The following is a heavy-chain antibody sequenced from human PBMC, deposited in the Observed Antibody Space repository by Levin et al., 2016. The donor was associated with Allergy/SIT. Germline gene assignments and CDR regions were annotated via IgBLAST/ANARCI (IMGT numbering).Heavy chain of an antibody. CDR1: GYTFSNYW. J-gene: IGHJ4*02. CDR2: IYPGDSDT. Sequence: KVSCKASGYTFSNYWIDWVRQMPGTGLEWMGTIYPGDSDTRYSPSFQGQVTISADKSSRTTYLHWRSLRASDTALYYCARRQWGADYLDYWGQGTRLSVSS. CDR3: ARRQWGADYLDY. D-gene: IGHD6-19*01. V-gene: IGHV5-51*01.